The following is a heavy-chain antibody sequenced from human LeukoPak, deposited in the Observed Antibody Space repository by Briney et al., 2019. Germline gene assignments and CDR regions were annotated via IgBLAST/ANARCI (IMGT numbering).Heavy chain of an antibody. CDR2: IQSDGSYK. CDR1: GLTFSNYD. J-gene: IGHJ4*02. D-gene: IGHD5-24*01. Sequence: GGSLRLSCAASGLTFSNYDIHWVRQAPGMGLEWVSFIQSDGSYKFYSDSVKGRFTISRDNSKNTVFLQMNSLRTEDTAVYYCARPSPPGDGYNPCDYWGPGALVIVSS. V-gene: IGHV3-30*19. CDR3: ARPSPPGDGYNPCDY.